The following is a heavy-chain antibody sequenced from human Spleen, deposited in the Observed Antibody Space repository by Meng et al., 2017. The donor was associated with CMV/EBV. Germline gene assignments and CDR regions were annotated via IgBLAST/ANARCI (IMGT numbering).Heavy chain of an antibody. CDR1: GGTFSSYA. J-gene: IGHJ4*02. Sequence: SVKVSCKASGGTFSSYAISWVRQAPGQGLEWMGGIIPIFGTANYAQKFQGRVTITTDESTSTAYMELSSLRSEDTAVYYCVISLVRAVIIYWGQGTLVTVSS. D-gene: IGHD3-10*01. CDR2: IIPIFGTA. V-gene: IGHV1-69*05. CDR3: VISLVRAVIIY.